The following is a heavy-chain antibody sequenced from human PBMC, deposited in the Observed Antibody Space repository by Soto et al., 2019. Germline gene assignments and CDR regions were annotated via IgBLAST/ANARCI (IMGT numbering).Heavy chain of an antibody. CDR1: GYTFTSYA. D-gene: IGHD6-19*01. J-gene: IGHJ4*02. V-gene: IGHV1-3*05. Sequence: QVQLVQSGAEEKKPGASVKVSCKASGYTFTSYAMHWVRQAPGQRLEWMGWINAGNGNTKYSQKFQGRFTITRDTSASTAYMELSSLRSEDTAVYYCARAVAVPADFDYWGQGTLVTVSS. CDR3: ARAVAVPADFDY. CDR2: INAGNGNT.